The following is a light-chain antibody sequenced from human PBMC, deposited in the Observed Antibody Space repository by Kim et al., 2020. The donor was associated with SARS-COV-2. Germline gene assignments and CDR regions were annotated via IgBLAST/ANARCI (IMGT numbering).Light chain of an antibody. Sequence: APGKTSRTACGGNISGNESVRWHQQTAGQAAVLVIYYDSHRPGGIPGRFAGSTGGNAATITISRDEAGDEADYYCPVWDSSSDHPVFGGGTKLTVL. CDR2: YDS. CDR1: ISGNES. CDR3: PVWDSSSDHPV. V-gene: IGLV3-21*04. J-gene: IGLJ3*02.